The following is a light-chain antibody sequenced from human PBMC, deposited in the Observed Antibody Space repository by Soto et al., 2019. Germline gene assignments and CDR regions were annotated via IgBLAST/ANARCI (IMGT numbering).Light chain of an antibody. CDR1: SGYSNYK. CDR2: VGTGGIVG. V-gene: IGLV9-49*01. Sequence: QPVLTQPPSASASLGASVTLTCTLSSGYSNYKVDWYQQRPGKGPRFVMRVGTGGIVGSKGEGIPDRFSVLGSGLNRFLTIKNIQEEDESDYHCGADHGSGSNFGSVVFGGGTKLTVL. J-gene: IGLJ2*01. CDR3: GADHGSGSNFGSVV.